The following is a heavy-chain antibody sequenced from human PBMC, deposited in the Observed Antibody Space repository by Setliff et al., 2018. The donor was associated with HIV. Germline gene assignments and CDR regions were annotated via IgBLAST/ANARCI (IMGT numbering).Heavy chain of an antibody. J-gene: IGHJ3*02. CDR2: IYYSGST. Sequence: PSETLSLTCNVSGDSMSSYYWSWVRQPPGKGLEWLGYIYYSGSTNYSPSLKSRVTISIDTSENQFALNLRSVTAADTAVYFCARSIVGAAISAFDIWGQGTMVTVSS. V-gene: IGHV4-59*13. CDR1: GDSMSSYY. D-gene: IGHD1-26*01. CDR3: ARSIVGAAISAFDI.